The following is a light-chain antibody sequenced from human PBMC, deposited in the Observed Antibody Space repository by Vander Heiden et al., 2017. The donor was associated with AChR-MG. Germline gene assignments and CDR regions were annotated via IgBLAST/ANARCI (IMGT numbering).Light chain of an antibody. CDR1: QSITSW. J-gene: IGKJ1*01. V-gene: IGKV1-5*03. CDR2: KAS. Sequence: DIQMTQSPSTLSASVGDRVTLTCRASQSITSWLAWYQQKPGKAPNLLIYKASSLESGVPSRFSGIESGTEFTLTINNLQPDDFATYYCQQYHSYPWTFGQGTTVESK. CDR3: QQYHSYPWT.